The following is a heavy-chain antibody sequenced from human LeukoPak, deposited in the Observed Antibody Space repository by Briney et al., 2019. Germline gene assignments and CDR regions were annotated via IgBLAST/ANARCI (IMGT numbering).Heavy chain of an antibody. V-gene: IGHV3-21*01. CDR2: ISSSSSYI. Sequence: GGSLRLSCAASGFTFSSDAMSWVRQAPGKGLEWVSSISSSSSYIYYADSVKGRFTISRDNAKNTLYLQMNSLRAEDTAVYYCARERVIAARHFDYWGQGTLVTVSS. D-gene: IGHD6-6*01. CDR3: ARERVIAARHFDY. J-gene: IGHJ4*02. CDR1: GFTFSSDA.